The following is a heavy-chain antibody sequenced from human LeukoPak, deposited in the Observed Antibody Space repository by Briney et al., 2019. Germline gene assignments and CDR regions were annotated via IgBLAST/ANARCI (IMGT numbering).Heavy chain of an antibody. CDR3: ATDPGDGPTMGGDY. CDR2: FGPEDGET. CDR1: GYTLTELS. V-gene: IGHV1-24*01. Sequence: EASVKVSCKVSGYTLTELSMHWVRQAPGKGLEWMGGFGPEDGETIYAQKFQGRVTMTEDTSIDTAYMELSSLRSEDTAVYYCATDPGDGPTMGGDYWGQGTLVTVSS. D-gene: IGHD3-16*01. J-gene: IGHJ4*02.